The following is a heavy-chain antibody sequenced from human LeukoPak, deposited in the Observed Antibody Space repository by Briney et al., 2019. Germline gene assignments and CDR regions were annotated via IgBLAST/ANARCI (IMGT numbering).Heavy chain of an antibody. D-gene: IGHD5-12*01. V-gene: IGHV3-30*02. CDR3: ARAGGYSGYDRARTDY. CDR1: GFTFLSYG. Sequence: GGSLRLSCAAPGFTFLSYGRHWVRQAPGKGLEWVAFIRYDGSNKYYADSVKGRFTISRDNSKNSLYLQMNSLRAEDTAVYYCARAGGYSGYDRARTDYWGQGTLVTVSS. CDR2: IRYDGSNK. J-gene: IGHJ4*02.